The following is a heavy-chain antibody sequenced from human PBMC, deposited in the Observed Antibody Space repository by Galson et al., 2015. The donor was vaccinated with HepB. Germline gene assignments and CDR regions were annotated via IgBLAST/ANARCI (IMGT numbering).Heavy chain of an antibody. CDR1: GYIFSNYW. J-gene: IGHJ4*02. CDR2: IYPGDSDT. Sequence: QSGAEVKKPGESLKISCKGSGYIFSNYWITWVRQMPGKGLEWMGIIYPGDSDTRYSPSFQGLVTIPADKSISTAYLQWSSLKASDTAMYYCAATHGYSGGWSFNFWGQGILVTVSS. D-gene: IGHD6-19*01. V-gene: IGHV5-51*01. CDR3: AATHGYSGGWSFNF.